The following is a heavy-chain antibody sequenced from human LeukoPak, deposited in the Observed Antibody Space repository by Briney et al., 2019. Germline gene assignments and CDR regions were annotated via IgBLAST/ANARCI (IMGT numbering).Heavy chain of an antibody. CDR3: AREGLLLWFGETRYYFDY. D-gene: IGHD3-10*01. Sequence: QSGGSLRLSCAASGFTFSSYAMHWVRQAPGKGLEWVAVISYDGSNKYYADSVKGRFTISRDNSKNTLYLQMNSLRAEDTAVYYCAREGLLLWFGETRYYFDYWGQGTLVTVSS. CDR2: ISYDGSNK. J-gene: IGHJ4*02. V-gene: IGHV3-30*04. CDR1: GFTFSSYA.